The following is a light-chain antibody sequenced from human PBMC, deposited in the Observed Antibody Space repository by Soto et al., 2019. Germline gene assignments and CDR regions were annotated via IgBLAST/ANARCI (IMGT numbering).Light chain of an antibody. CDR3: QLLT. Sequence: EVVLTQSPATLSLSPGERATLSCRASQSINSGFLAWYQQKFGQPPRLLIYGASSRAPVVPDRFSVSGSGTDFSLTISRLEPEESAVYYCQLLTFGGGTKVEIK. V-gene: IGKV3-20*01. CDR2: GAS. CDR1: QSINSGF. J-gene: IGKJ4*01.